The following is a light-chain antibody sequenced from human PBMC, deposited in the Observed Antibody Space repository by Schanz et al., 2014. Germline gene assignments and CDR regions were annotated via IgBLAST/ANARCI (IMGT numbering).Light chain of an antibody. V-gene: IGKV3-20*01. CDR1: QSVSSGY. CDR2: GAS. Sequence: EIVLTQSPGTLSLSPGERATLSCRASQSVSSGYLAWYQQKPGQAPRLLIYGASRRAAGIPDRFSGSGSGTDFTLTISSLQAEDVAVYYCQQYYITPYTFGQGTKLEIK. J-gene: IGKJ2*01. CDR3: QQYYITPYT.